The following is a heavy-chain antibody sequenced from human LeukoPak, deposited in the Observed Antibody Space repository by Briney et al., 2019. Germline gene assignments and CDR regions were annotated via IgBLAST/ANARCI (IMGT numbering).Heavy chain of an antibody. Sequence: GGSLRLSCAGSGFTFSSYSMNWVRQAPGKGLEWVSSISSSSSYIYYADSVKGRFTISRDNAKNSLYLQMNSLRAEDTAVYYCARDRGLTAEESYGMDVWGQGTTVTVSS. CDR2: ISSSSSYI. D-gene: IGHD3-10*01. V-gene: IGHV3-21*01. CDR3: ARDRGLTAEESYGMDV. CDR1: GFTFSSYS. J-gene: IGHJ6*02.